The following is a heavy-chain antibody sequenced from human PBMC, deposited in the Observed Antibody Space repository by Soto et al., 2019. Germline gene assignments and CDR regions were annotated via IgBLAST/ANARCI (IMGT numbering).Heavy chain of an antibody. Sequence: GGSLRLSCAASGFTFSNAWMSWVRQAPGKGLEWVGRIKSKTDGGTTDYAAPVKGRFTISRDDSKNTLYLQMNSLKTEDTAVYYCTTAPSITIFGVVRSTYYYYGMDVWGQGTTVTVSS. J-gene: IGHJ6*02. D-gene: IGHD3-3*01. CDR2: IKSKTDGGTT. V-gene: IGHV3-15*01. CDR1: GFTFSNAW. CDR3: TTAPSITIFGVVRSTYYYYGMDV.